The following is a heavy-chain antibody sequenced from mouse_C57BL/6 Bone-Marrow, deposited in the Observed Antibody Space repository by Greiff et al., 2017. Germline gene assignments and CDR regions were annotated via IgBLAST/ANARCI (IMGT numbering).Heavy chain of an antibody. CDR2: IRSKSNNYAT. D-gene: IGHD1-1*01. Sequence: EVHLVESGGGLVQPKGSLKLSCAASGFSFNTYAMNWVRQAPRKGLEWVARIRSKSNNYATYYADSVKDRFTISRDDSESMLYLQMNNLKTEDTAMYYCVREGYYYGSSLAMDYWGQGTSVTVSS. J-gene: IGHJ4*01. CDR3: VREGYYYGSSLAMDY. V-gene: IGHV10-1*01. CDR1: GFSFNTYA.